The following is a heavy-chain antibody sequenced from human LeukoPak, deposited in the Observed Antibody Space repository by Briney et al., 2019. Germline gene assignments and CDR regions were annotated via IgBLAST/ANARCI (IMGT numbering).Heavy chain of an antibody. J-gene: IGHJ6*03. V-gene: IGHV1-69*05. CDR3: ARGALSRSLTGDLHYYMDV. CDR1: GGTFRSKA. D-gene: IGHD7-27*01. CDR2: IIPIFDTS. Sequence: SVKVSCKASGGTFRSKAVTWLRQAPGQGLEWMGGIIPIFDTSKYAQKFQGRITITTDESTTTAYMELSSLRSEDTAVYYCARGALSRSLTGDLHYYMDVWGKGTTVSVSS.